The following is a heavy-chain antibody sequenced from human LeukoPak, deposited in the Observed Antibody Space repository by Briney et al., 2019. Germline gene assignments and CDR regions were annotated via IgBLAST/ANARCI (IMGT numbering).Heavy chain of an antibody. J-gene: IGHJ3*02. CDR2: IKQDGRQK. V-gene: IGHV3-7*01. Sequence: GGSLRLSCAASGFRFSNYWMSWVRQAPGKGLEWVANIKQDGRQKDYVDSVKGRFTISRDNAKNSLYLQMNSLRAEDTAVYYCASPGASGSYDAFDIWGQGTMVTVSS. CDR3: ASPGASGSYDAFDI. D-gene: IGHD3-10*01. CDR1: GFRFSNYW.